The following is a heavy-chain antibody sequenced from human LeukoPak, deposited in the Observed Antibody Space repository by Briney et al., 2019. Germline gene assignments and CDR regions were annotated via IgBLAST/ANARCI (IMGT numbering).Heavy chain of an antibody. CDR1: GGTFSSYA. Sequence: SVKVSCKASGGTFSSYAISWVRQAPGQGLEWVGRIIPILGIANYAQKFQGRVTITADKSTSTAYMELSSLRSEDTAVYYCARDNYYDSSGYYWFDPWGQGTLVTVSS. D-gene: IGHD3-22*01. J-gene: IGHJ5*02. CDR2: IIPILGIA. CDR3: ARDNYYDSSGYYWFDP. V-gene: IGHV1-69*04.